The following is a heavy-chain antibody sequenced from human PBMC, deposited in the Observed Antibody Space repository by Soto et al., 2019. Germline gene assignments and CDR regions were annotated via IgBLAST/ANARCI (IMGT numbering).Heavy chain of an antibody. Sequence: QVQLVESGGGVVQPGRSLRLSCAASGFTFRTFTMHWVRQAPGKGLEWVAVISSDGSDEYYADSVKGRFTISRDNSKKMLSLQINSLRSEDTAVYFCARVFGSAWFGGHFDNWGQGTLVTVSS. J-gene: IGHJ4*02. CDR2: ISSDGSDE. CDR1: GFTFRTFT. CDR3: ARVFGSAWFGGHFDN. V-gene: IGHV3-30-3*01. D-gene: IGHD6-19*01.